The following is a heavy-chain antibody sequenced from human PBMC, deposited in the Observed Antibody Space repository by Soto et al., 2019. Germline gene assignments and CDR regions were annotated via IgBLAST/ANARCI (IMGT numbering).Heavy chain of an antibody. V-gene: IGHV4-34*01. CDR3: ARGWVGTGSHYFRY. CDR1: GGSFSGYY. CDR2: INHSRST. Sequence: QVQLQQWGAGLLKPSETLSLTCAVYGGSFSGYYWSWIRQPPGKGLEWIGEINHSRSTNYNPSLKSRVTISVDTSKNQFSLKLRSVTAADTAVYYCARGWVGTGSHYFRYWGQGTQVTVSS. J-gene: IGHJ4*02. D-gene: IGHD1-1*01.